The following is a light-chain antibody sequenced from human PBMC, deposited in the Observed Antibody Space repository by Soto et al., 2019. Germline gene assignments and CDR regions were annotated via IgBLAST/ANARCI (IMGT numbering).Light chain of an antibody. J-gene: IGKJ1*01. CDR3: QQHSNWPRT. CDR1: QSLNSN. CDR2: GAS. Sequence: MTQSPVILSVSPGDRAPVSCRATQSLNSNIAWYQQKPGQAPRLLIYGASTRATGIPARFSGSGSGTDFTLTISSLEPDDFAVYYCQQHSNWPRTFGQGTKVDIK. V-gene: IGKV3-15*01.